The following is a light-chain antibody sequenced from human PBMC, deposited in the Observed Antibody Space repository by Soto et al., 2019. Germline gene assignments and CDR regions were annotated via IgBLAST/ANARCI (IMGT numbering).Light chain of an antibody. Sequence: DIQMTQSPSSLSASVGDRVTITCRASYNIRNSLNWYQQKPGKAPKVLIYDASRLESGVPSRFSGSGSGTEFTLTISSLQPADFATYYCQHYNSYSWTFGQGTKVDI. CDR1: YNIRNS. CDR3: QHYNSYSWT. CDR2: DAS. J-gene: IGKJ1*01. V-gene: IGKV1-5*01.